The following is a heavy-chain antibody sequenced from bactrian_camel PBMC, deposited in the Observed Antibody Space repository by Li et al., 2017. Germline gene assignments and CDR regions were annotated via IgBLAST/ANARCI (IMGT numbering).Heavy chain of an antibody. J-gene: IGHJ4*01. CDR2: INSGGGST. CDR3: AAGTGSFCSGVYDD. V-gene: IGHV3S31*01. D-gene: IGHD2*01. CDR1: TFTFSNYA. Sequence: VQLVESGGGLVQPGGSLRLSCVASTFTFSNYAMNWVRQAPGKGLEWVSAINSGGGSTYYADSVKGRFTISRDNTKNTLYLQMDSLKPEDSATYYCAAGTGSFCSGVYDDWGQGTQVTVS.